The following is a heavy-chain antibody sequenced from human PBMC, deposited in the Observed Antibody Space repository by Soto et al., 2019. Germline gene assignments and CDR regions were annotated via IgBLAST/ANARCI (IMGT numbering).Heavy chain of an antibody. D-gene: IGHD1-1*01. V-gene: IGHV4-59*01. CDR3: ARDKGLELDY. Sequence: PSETLSLTCTVSGGSISSYYWSWIRQPPGKGLEWIGYIYYSGSTNYNPSLKSRVTISVDTSKNQFSLKLSSVTAADTAVYYCARDKGLELDYWGQGTLVTVSS. CDR1: GGSISSYY. CDR2: IYYSGST. J-gene: IGHJ4*02.